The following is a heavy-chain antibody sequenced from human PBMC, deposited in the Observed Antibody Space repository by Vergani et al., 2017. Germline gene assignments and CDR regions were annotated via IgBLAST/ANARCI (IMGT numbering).Heavy chain of an antibody. V-gene: IGHV1-69*08. Sequence: QVQLVQSGAEVKKPGSSVKVSCKASGGTFSSYTITWVRQAPGQGLEWIGRFIPVFGTADYSQRIQYRVTITADESTNTSYRHLSSLRSDDTAVYCCAKLHTYRWQFSFDVWGRGTHVTVSS. CDR3: AKLHTYRWQFSFDV. CDR2: FIPVFGTA. D-gene: IGHD2-8*02. J-gene: IGHJ2*01. CDR1: GGTFSSYT.